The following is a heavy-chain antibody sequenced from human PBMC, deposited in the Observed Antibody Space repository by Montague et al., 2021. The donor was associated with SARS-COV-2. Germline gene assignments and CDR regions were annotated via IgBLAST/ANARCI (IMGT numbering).Heavy chain of an antibody. CDR1: GGSFNDYY. Sequence: SETLSLTCAVYGGSFNDYYWTWVRQPPGKGLEWIGEITHSGNLQYNPSLQNPVTLSVDQSKNQFSLKLTSATAADTATYYCARGQVTAFEILIVSPAAGALDSWGRGKTVTVSS. V-gene: IGHV4-34*01. D-gene: IGHD2-21*01. J-gene: IGHJ3*01. CDR3: ARGQVTAFEILIVSPAAGALDS. CDR2: ITHSGNL.